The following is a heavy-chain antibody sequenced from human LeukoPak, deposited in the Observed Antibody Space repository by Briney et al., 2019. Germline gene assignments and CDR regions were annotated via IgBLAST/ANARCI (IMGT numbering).Heavy chain of an antibody. CDR2: FYYSGST. CDR3: ARLGASLEPRDY. CDR1: GGSISSSSYY. D-gene: IGHD1-1*01. J-gene: IGHJ4*02. Sequence: SETLSLTCTVSGGSISSSSYYWGWIRQPPGKGLEWIGSFYYSGSTYYNPSLKSRVTISVDTSKNQFSLKLSSVTAADTAVYYCARLGASLEPRDYWGQGTLVTVSS. V-gene: IGHV4-39*07.